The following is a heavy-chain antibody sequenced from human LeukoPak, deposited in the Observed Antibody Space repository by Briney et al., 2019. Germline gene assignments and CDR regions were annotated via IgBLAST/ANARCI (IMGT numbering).Heavy chain of an antibody. Sequence: GGSLRLSRAASGFTFSSYSMNWVRQAPGKGLEWVSGISPSGDILYYADSVKGQFTISRDNSKNTLYLQMNSLRAEDTAVYYCATSIAARPGVRDNDAFDIWGQGTMVIVSS. CDR3: ATSIAARPGVRDNDAFDI. CDR1: GFTFSSYS. J-gene: IGHJ3*02. CDR2: ISPSGDIL. D-gene: IGHD6-6*01. V-gene: IGHV3-23*01.